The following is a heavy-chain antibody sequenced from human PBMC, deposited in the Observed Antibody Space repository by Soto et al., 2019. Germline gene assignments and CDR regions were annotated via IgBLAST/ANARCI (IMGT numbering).Heavy chain of an antibody. CDR1: GFTISSNW. D-gene: IGHD1-26*01. CDR2: LNSDGSRT. J-gene: IGHJ6*02. V-gene: IGHV3-74*02. Sequence: ESGGGLVQPGGSLRLSCAASGFTISSNWMHWVRQAPGKGLVWVSRLNSDGSRTDYADSVKGRFSISRDNAKNTLYLQMSNLGAEDTAMYYCARGGSGSYGDYYAMDVWGQGTTVTASS. CDR3: ARGGSGSYGDYYAMDV.